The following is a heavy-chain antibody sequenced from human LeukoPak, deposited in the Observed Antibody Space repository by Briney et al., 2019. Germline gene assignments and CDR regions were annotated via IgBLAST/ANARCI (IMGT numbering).Heavy chain of an antibody. CDR3: ARVGHSSDYYYYGMDV. V-gene: IGHV1-18*01. D-gene: IGHD6-19*01. CDR1: GYTFTSYG. J-gene: IGHJ6*02. Sequence: ASAKVSCKASGYTFTSYGISWVRQAPGQGLEWMGWISAYNGNTNYAQKLQGRVTMTTDTSTSTAYMELRSLRSDDTAVYYCARVGHSSDYYYYGMDVWGQGTTVTVSS. CDR2: ISAYNGNT.